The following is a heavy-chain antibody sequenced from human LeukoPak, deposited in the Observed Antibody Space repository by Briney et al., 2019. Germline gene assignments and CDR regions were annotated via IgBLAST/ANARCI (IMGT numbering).Heavy chain of an antibody. CDR3: ARGYCSGGSCRRVYNWFDP. V-gene: IGHV4-34*01. CDR1: GEPFSGYY. CDR2: INHSGSA. D-gene: IGHD2-15*01. J-gene: IGHJ5*02. Sequence: SETLSLTCAVYGEPFSGYYWSWIRQPPGKGLEWIGEINHSGSANYNPSLKSRVTISVDTSKNQFSLKLSSVTAADTAVYYCARGYCSGGSCRRVYNWFDPWGQGTLVTVSS.